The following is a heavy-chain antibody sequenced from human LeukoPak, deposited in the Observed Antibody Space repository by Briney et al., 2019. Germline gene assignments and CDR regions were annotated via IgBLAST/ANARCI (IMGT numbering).Heavy chain of an antibody. V-gene: IGHV3-23*01. Sequence: PGGSLRLSCAASGFTFSSYAMSWVRQAPGKGLEWVSDISGRGGYTYYADSVKGRFTISRDNSKNTLYLQMNSLRAEDTAVYYCAKDYTSGWYQDYWGQGTLVTVSS. D-gene: IGHD6-19*01. CDR3: AKDYTSGWYQDY. CDR1: GFTFSSYA. J-gene: IGHJ4*02. CDR2: ISGRGGYT.